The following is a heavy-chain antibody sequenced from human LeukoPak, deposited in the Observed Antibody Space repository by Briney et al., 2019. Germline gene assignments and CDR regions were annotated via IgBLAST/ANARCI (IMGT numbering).Heavy chain of an antibody. V-gene: IGHV3-21*01. CDR2: ISSSSSYI. Sequence: AGSLRLSCAASGCTFSSCSMNWGRQAPGEGLEWVSSISSSSSYIYYADSVKGRFTISRDNAKNSLYLQMNSLRAEDTAVYYCAREADCRDGSCYRGTFDIWGQGTMITVSS. CDR1: GCTFSSCS. CDR3: AREADCRDGSCYRGTFDI. J-gene: IGHJ3*02. D-gene: IGHD2-15*01.